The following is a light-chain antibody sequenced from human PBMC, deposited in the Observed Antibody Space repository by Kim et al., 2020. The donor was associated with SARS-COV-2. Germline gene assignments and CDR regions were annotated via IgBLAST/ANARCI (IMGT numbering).Light chain of an antibody. CDR1: QSVSSNY. Sequence: EIVLTQSPGTLSLSPGERATLSCRASQSVSSNYLAWYQQKPGQAPRLLICAASSRATGIPDRFSGSGSQTDFTLTINGLEPEDFALYYCQQYGTSTGYTFGQGTKLEI. J-gene: IGKJ2*01. CDR3: QQYGTSTGYT. V-gene: IGKV3-20*01. CDR2: AAS.